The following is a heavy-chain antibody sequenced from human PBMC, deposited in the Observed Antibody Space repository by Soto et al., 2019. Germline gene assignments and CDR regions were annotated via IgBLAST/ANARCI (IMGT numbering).Heavy chain of an antibody. CDR2: ISGSGGST. J-gene: IGHJ6*02. Sequence: EVQLLESGGGLVQPGGSLRLSCAAFGFTFSSYAMSWVRQAPGKGLEWVSGISGSGGSTYYADSGKDRFTISRDNSKNTLYLQTNSLRAEDTAVYYCAKERGYNYGYDAMDVCGQGTTVTVSS. CDR1: GFTFSSYA. CDR3: AKERGYNYGYDAMDV. V-gene: IGHV3-23*01. D-gene: IGHD5-18*01.